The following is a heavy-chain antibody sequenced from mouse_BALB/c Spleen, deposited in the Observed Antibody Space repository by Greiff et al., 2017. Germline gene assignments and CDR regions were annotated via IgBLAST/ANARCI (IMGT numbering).Heavy chain of an antibody. D-gene: IGHD1-1*02. V-gene: IGHV1-4*01. J-gene: IGHJ3*01. Sequence: QVQLQQSGAELARPGASVKMSCKASGYTFTSYTMHWVKQRPGQGLEWIGYINPSSGYTNYNQKFKDKATLTADKSSSTAYMQLSSLTSEDSAVYYCARYDYGPSWFAYWGQGTLVTVSA. CDR3: ARYDYGPSWFAY. CDR2: INPSSGYT. CDR1: GYTFTSYT.